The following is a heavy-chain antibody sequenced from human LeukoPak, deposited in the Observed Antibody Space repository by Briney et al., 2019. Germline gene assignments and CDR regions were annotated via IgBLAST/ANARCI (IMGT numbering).Heavy chain of an antibody. D-gene: IGHD2-2*03. Sequence: SETLSLTCTVSGGFISGYYWSWIRQSPGRGLEWLGYIYDSGSTKYNPSLKSRVTISVDASKNQISLKLTSMTAADTAVYCCARDGSGFDVWGQGTKVTVSS. J-gene: IGHJ3*01. V-gene: IGHV4-59*01. CDR3: ARDGSGFDV. CDR1: GGFISGYY. CDR2: IYDSGST.